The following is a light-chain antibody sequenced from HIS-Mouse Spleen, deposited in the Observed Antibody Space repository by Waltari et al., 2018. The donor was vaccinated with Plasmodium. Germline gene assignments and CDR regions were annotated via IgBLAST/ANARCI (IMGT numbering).Light chain of an antibody. CDR3: YSAADNNRV. V-gene: IGLV3-27*01. Sequence: SYELTQPSSVSVSPGQTARITCPGDVLAKKYARWFQQKPGQAPVLVSYKASERPSGIPERFSGSSSGTTVTLTISGAQVEDEADYYCYSAADNNRVFGGGTKLTVL. J-gene: IGLJ3*02. CDR1: VLAKKY. CDR2: KAS.